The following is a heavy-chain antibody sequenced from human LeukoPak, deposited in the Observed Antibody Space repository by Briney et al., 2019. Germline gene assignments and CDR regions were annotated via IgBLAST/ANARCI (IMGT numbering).Heavy chain of an antibody. CDR3: ARDEGFY. CDR1: GFTFSSYA. CDR2: ISYDGSNK. V-gene: IGHV3-30-3*01. J-gene: IGHJ4*02. Sequence: PGGSLRLSCAASGFTFSSYAMHWVRQAPGKGLEWVAVISYDGSNKYYADSVKGRFTISRDNSKNTLYLQMNSPRAEDTAVYYCARDEGFYWGQGTLVTVSS.